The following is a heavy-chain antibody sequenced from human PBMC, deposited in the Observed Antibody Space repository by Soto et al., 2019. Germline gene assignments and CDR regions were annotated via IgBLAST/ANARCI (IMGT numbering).Heavy chain of an antibody. V-gene: IGHV3-30-3*01. J-gene: IGHJ6*02. CDR3: ARDLDDFWSGYYSDWYYGMDV. Sequence: QVQLVESGGGVVQAGRSLKLSCAASAFTFNNYAFHWVRQAPDKGLEWVAGISYDGCKKYYADSVKGLFTFSRDNSENTLYLQINSLRVEDTGIYYCARDLDDFWSGYYSDWYYGMDVWGQGTKVFVSS. D-gene: IGHD3-3*01. CDR2: ISYDGCKK. CDR1: AFTFNNYA.